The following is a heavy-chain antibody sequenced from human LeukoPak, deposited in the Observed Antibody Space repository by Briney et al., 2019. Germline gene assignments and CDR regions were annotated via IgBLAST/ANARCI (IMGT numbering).Heavy chain of an antibody. D-gene: IGHD6-13*01. Sequence: GGSLRLSCAASGFTFDDYAMYWVRQAPGKGLEWVSGTSWNSGSIGYADSVKGRFTISRDNAKNSLYLQMNSLRAEDTALYYCAKDIAAAGTGWYFDLWGRGTLVTVSS. CDR3: AKDIAAAGTGWYFDL. CDR2: TSWNSGSI. J-gene: IGHJ2*01. CDR1: GFTFDDYA. V-gene: IGHV3-9*01.